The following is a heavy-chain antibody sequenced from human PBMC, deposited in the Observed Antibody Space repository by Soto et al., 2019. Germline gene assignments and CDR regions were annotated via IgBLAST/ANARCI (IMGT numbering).Heavy chain of an antibody. J-gene: IGHJ4*02. D-gene: IGHD2-2*01. V-gene: IGHV1-69*12. CDR2: IFPLVAMV. CDR1: GGDLRNSG. Sequence: QVHLVQSGAEMKKPGSSVKVSCKVSGGDLRNSGISWVRQAPGQGLEWMGGIFPLVAMVDYSKKFQGRVTLNAAESTNTTYMDLGSLTSDDTAVYYCAKEDAAAFKSWGQGTLVIVSS. CDR3: AKEDAAAFKS.